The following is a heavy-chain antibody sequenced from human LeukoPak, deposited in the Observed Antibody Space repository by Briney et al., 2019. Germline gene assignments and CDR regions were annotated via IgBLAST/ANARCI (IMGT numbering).Heavy chain of an antibody. J-gene: IGHJ6*02. Sequence: GESLKISCKGSGYSFTSYWISWVRQMPGKGLEWMGRIDPSDSYTNYSPSFQGHVTISADKSISTAYLQWSSLKASDTAMYYCARRSAVPPPGYYYYYYGMDVWGQGTTVTVSS. V-gene: IGHV5-10-1*01. CDR2: IDPSDSYT. CDR1: GYSFTSYW. CDR3: ARRSAVPPPGYYYYYYGMDV.